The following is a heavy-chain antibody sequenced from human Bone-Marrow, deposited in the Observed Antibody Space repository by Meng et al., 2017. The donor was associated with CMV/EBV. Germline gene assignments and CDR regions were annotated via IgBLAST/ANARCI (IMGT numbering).Heavy chain of an antibody. J-gene: IGHJ6*02. Sequence: GESLKISCPGPGFSFSSHEMNWVRQAPGKGLEWNSYIGSSGTNIYYADSVRGRFTVSRDNAKNLLYLQMNSLTVEDTGVYYCARDKVVVVPAPLFGMDVWGQGTTVTVSS. CDR2: IGSSGTNI. CDR3: ARDKVVVVPAPLFGMDV. CDR1: GFSFSSHE. D-gene: IGHD2-2*01. V-gene: IGHV3-48*03.